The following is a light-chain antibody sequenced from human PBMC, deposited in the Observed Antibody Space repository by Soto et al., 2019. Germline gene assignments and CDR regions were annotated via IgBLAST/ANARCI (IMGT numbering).Light chain of an antibody. CDR1: QSVSSY. CDR3: HHTYSLPRA. V-gene: IGKV1-39*01. J-gene: IGKJ1*01. CDR2: ATS. Sequence: DIQMTQSPLSLSASIGDRVTITCRTSQSVSSYLNWYQQKPGKAPRLLIYATSTLHSGVPSRFSGSGSGTHFSLTISNLQPEDFASYYCHHTYSLPRAFGHGTRVEIK.